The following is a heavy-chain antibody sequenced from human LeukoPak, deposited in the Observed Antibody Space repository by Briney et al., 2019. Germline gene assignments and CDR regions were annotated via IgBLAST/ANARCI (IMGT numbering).Heavy chain of an antibody. CDR2: IYYSGST. D-gene: IGHD4-17*01. CDR3: ARGSYDYGDYGWFDP. J-gene: IGHJ5*02. V-gene: IGHV4-59*01. Sequence: PSETLSLTCTVSGGSISGYNWSWIRQPQGKGLEWIGYIYYSGSTNYNPSLKSRVTISVDTSKNQFSLKLSSVTAADTAVYYCARGSYDYGDYGWFDPWGQGTLVTVSS. CDR1: GGSISGYN.